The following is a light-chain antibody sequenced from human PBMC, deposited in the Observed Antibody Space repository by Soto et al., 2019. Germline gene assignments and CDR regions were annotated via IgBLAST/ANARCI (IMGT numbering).Light chain of an antibody. Sequence: EIVLTQSPGTLSLSPVERATLSCRASQSVSSTYLAWYRHKPGQAPRLLIYGASSRAAGIPDRFSGSGSGTDFTLTISSLQSEDFAVYYCQQYNKWPQTFGQGTRLEIK. V-gene: IGKV3-20*01. CDR1: QSVSSTY. CDR3: QQYNKWPQT. CDR2: GAS. J-gene: IGKJ5*01.